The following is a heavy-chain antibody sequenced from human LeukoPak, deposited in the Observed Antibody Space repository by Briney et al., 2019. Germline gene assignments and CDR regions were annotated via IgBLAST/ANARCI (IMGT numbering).Heavy chain of an antibody. J-gene: IGHJ4*02. Sequence: PGGSLRLSCAASGFTFSSYAMHWVRQAPGKGLEWVAVISYDGSNIYYADSVKGRFTISRDNSKNTLYLQMNSLRAEDTAVYYCARDNAAYYYDSSGYYDWGQGTLVTVSS. CDR3: ARDNAAYYYDSSGYYD. D-gene: IGHD3-22*01. CDR1: GFTFSSYA. V-gene: IGHV3-30-3*01. CDR2: ISYDGSNI.